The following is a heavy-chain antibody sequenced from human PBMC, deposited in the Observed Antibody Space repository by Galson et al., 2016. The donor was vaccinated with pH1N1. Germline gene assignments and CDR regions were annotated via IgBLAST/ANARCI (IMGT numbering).Heavy chain of an antibody. V-gene: IGHV1-69*05. CDR1: GGTFSSYA. J-gene: IGHJ6*02. CDR2: VIGMFGTT. CDR3: ARGPYYYYSGLDV. Sequence: SVKVSCKASGGTFSSYAISWVRQAPGQGLEWMGGVIGMFGTTNSAQKFQGRVTITTDELTSKAYMELSSLRSDDTAVYYCARGPYYYYSGLDVWGQGTTVTVSS.